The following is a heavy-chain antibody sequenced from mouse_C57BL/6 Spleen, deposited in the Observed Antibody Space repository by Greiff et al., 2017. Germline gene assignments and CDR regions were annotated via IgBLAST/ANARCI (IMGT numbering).Heavy chain of an antibody. CDR1: GFTFSDYY. CDR2: ISNGGGST. D-gene: IGHD2-4*01. Sequence: EVMLVESGGGLVQPGGSLKLSCAASGFTFSDYYMYWVRQTPEKRLEWVAYISNGGGSTYYPDTVKGRFTISRDNAKNTLYLQMSRLKSEDTAMYYCARQGDDYGSFFAYWGQGTLVTVSA. CDR3: ARQGDDYGSFFAY. J-gene: IGHJ3*01. V-gene: IGHV5-12*01.